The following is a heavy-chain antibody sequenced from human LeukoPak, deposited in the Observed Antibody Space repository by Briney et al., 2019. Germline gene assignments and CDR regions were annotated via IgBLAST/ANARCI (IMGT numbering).Heavy chain of an antibody. V-gene: IGHV4-34*01. CDR2: INHSGST. J-gene: IGHJ4*02. CDR1: GGSFSGYY. CDR3: ARVQYGSGSYLPPDY. D-gene: IGHD3-10*01. Sequence: PSETLSLTCAVYGGSFSGYYWSWIRQPPGKGLEWIGEINHSGSTNYNPSLKSRVTISVDTSKNQFSLKLSSVTAADTAVYYCARVQYGSGSYLPPDYWGQGILVTVSS.